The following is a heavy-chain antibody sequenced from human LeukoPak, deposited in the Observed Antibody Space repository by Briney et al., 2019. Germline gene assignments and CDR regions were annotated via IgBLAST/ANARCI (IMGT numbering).Heavy chain of an antibody. J-gene: IGHJ6*02. D-gene: IGHD5-24*01. V-gene: IGHV1-69*02. CDR1: GGTFSSYT. CDR2: IIPILGIA. Sequence: ASVKVSCKASGGTFSSYTISWVRQAPGQGLEWMGRIIPILGIANYAQKFQGRVTITADKSTSTAYMELSSLRSEDTAVYYCARGRATTKYAPYYYYGMDVWGQGTTVTVSS. CDR3: ARGRATTKYAPYYYYGMDV.